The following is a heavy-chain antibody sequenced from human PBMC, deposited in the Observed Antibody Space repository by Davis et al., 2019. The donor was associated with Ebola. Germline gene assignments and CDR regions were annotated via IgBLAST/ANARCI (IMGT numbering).Heavy chain of an antibody. CDR2: IYPGDSDT. D-gene: IGHD2-2*01. Sequence: GESLKISCKGSGYSFTSYWIGWVRQLPGKGLEWMGIIYPGDSDTSYSPSFQGQVTISADKSISTAYLQWSSLKASDTAMYYFARLVVPAAMGNYYYGMDVWGQGTTVTVSS. V-gene: IGHV5-51*01. J-gene: IGHJ6*02. CDR3: ARLVVPAAMGNYYYGMDV. CDR1: GYSFTSYW.